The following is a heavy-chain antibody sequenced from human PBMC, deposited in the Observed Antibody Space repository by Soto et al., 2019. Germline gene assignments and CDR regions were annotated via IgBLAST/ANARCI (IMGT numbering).Heavy chain of an antibody. CDR2: ISDGSRST. V-gene: IGHV3-23*01. J-gene: IGHJ4*02. CDR3: AKGRGPRGNSESFFDS. Sequence: WWSLRLSCSASGFTFSSYAMTWFRQAPGKGLEWVSTISDGSRSTYYTDSVKGRFTISRDNSKNTLYLQMNSLRAEDTAIYYCAKGRGPRGNSESFFDSWGQGTLVTVSS. D-gene: IGHD2-21*02. CDR1: GFTFSSYA.